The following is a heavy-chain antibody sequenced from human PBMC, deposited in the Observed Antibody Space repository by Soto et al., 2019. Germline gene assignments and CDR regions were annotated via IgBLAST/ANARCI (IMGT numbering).Heavy chain of an antibody. Sequence: SVKVSCKASGGTFSSYAISWVRQAPGQGLEWMGGIIPIFGTANYAQKFQGRVTITADESTSTAYMELSSLRSEDTAVYYCARDGGPYYYGAGSYYTPFNWVDPWGQGTLVTVSS. D-gene: IGHD3-10*01. V-gene: IGHV1-69*13. CDR2: IIPIFGTA. CDR1: GGTFSSYA. J-gene: IGHJ5*02. CDR3: ARDGGPYYYGAGSYYTPFNWVDP.